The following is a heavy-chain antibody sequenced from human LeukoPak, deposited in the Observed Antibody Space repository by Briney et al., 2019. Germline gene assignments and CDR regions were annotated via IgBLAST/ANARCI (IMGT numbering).Heavy chain of an antibody. V-gene: IGHV1-46*01. CDR1: GYTFTSYY. Sequence: ASVKVSCKASGYTFTSYYMHWVRQAPGQGLEWMGIINPSGGSTSYAQKFQGRVTMTRDTSTSTVYMELSSLRSEDTAVYYCARDREKYYYDSSGYSLSYWGQGNLVTVSS. CDR2: INPSGGST. D-gene: IGHD3-22*01. CDR3: ARDREKYYYDSSGYSLSY. J-gene: IGHJ4*02.